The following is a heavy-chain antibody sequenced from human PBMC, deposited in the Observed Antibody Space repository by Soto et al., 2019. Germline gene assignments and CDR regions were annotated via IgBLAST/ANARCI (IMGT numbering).Heavy chain of an antibody. CDR2: IKSKTHGGTT. J-gene: IGHJ3*02. Sequence: EVQLVESGGGLVDPGGSLRLSCEASGFTFSNAWMNWVRQAPGKGLEWVGLIKSKTHGGTTDYAAPVKGRFTISRDDSKNTLYLQMNSLKTDDTAVYYCTPVLGPSYCPGGTCYYASDIWGQGTMVTVSS. D-gene: IGHD2-15*01. CDR3: TPVLGPSYCPGGTCYYASDI. V-gene: IGHV3-15*07. CDR1: GFTFSNAW.